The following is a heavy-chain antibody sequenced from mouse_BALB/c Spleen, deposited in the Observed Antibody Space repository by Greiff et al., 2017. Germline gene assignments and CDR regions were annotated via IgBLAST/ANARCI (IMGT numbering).Heavy chain of an antibody. D-gene: IGHD4-1*02. CDR3: ARSQLGRGAWFAY. Sequence: VQLVESGPELVKPGASVKISCKASGYAFSSSWMNWVKQRPGQGLEWIGRIYPGDGDTNYNGKFKGKATLTADKSSSTAYMQLSSLTSVDSAVYFCARSQLGRGAWFAYWGQGTLVTVSA. CDR2: IYPGDGDT. J-gene: IGHJ3*01. V-gene: IGHV1-82*01. CDR1: GYAFSSSW.